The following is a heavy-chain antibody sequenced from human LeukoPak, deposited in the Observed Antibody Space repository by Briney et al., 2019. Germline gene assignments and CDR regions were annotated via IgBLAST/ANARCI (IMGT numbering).Heavy chain of an antibody. CDR3: AKVISGYDFGDAFDI. CDR2: ISGSGGST. Sequence: GGSLKLSCAASGFTFSSYAMSWVRQAPGKGLEWVSAISGSGGSTYYADSVKGRFTISRDNSKNTLYLQMNSLRAEDTAVYYCAKVISGYDFGDAFDIWGQGTMVTVSS. V-gene: IGHV3-23*01. J-gene: IGHJ3*02. D-gene: IGHD5-12*01. CDR1: GFTFSSYA.